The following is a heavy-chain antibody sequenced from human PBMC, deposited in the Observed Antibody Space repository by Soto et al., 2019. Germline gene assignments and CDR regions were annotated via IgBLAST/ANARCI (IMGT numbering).Heavy chain of an antibody. CDR2: INSDGSST. CDR1: GVTFSSYW. Sequence: EVLLVESGGGLVQPGGSLRLSCAASGVTFSSYWMHWVRQAPGKGLVWVSCINSDGSSTSYADSVKGRFTISRANAKYTLNLQMTSLRAEDTVVYLCVRAVLDYWGQGALVTVSS. J-gene: IGHJ4*02. CDR3: VRAVLDY. V-gene: IGHV3-74*01.